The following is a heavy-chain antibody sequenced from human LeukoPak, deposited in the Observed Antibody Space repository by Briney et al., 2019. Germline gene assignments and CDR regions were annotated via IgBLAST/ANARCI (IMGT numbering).Heavy chain of an antibody. CDR3: ARDKDSSGYYYV. CDR2: IYYSGST. CDR1: GGSIGRSSYY. D-gene: IGHD3-22*01. Sequence: SETLSLTCTVSGGSIGRSSYYWGWIRQPPGKGLEWIGSIYYSGSTYYNPSLKSRVTISVDTSKNQFSLKLSSVTAADTAVYYCARDKDSSGYYYVWGQGTLVTVSS. J-gene: IGHJ4*02. V-gene: IGHV4-39*07.